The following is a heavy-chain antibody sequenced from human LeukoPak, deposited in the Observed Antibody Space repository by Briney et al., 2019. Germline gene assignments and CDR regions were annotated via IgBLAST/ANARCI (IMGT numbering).Heavy chain of an antibody. V-gene: IGHV4-31*03. J-gene: IGHJ6*01. Sequence: SETLSLTCTVSGGSISSGGYYWSWIRQHPGKGLEWIGYIYYSGSTYYNPSLKSRVTISVDTSKNQFSLKLSSVTAADTAVYYCARDARQFGECMDVWGQGTTVTVSS. CDR2: IYYSGST. D-gene: IGHD3-10*01. CDR1: GGSISSGGYY. CDR3: ARDARQFGECMDV.